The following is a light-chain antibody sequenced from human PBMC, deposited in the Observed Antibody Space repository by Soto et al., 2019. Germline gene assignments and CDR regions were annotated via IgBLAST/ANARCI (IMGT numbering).Light chain of an antibody. CDR3: CSYAGSSTLV. CDR1: GSDVGSYKF. CDR2: EGS. J-gene: IGLJ2*01. Sequence: QSALTQPASVSGSPGQSITISCTGTGSDVGSYKFVSWYQHHPGKAPKLMIYEGSKRPSGVSYRFSGSKSGNTASLTISGLQAEDEADYYCCSYAGSSTLVFGGGTKVTVL. V-gene: IGLV2-23*01.